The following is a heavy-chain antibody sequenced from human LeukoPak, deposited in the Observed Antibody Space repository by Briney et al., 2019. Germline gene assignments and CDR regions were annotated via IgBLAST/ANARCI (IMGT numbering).Heavy chain of an antibody. CDR2: ISAYNGNT. Sequence: ASVKVSCKASGYTFTSYGISWVRQAPGQGLDWMGWISAYNGNTNYAQKLQGRVTMTTDTSTSTAYMELRSLRSDDTAVYYCARDPVRSYYDFWSGYYSYWGQGTLVTVSS. D-gene: IGHD3-3*01. CDR1: GYTFTSYG. J-gene: IGHJ4*02. V-gene: IGHV1-18*01. CDR3: ARDPVRSYYDFWSGYYSY.